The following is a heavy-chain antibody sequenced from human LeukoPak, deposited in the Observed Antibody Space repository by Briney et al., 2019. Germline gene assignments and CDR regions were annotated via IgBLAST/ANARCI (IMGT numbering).Heavy chain of an antibody. D-gene: IGHD3-22*01. Sequence: GESLKISCKGSGYSFTNYWIGWVRQMPGKGLEWMGIIYPGDSDTRYSPSFQGQVTISADKSISTAYLQWSSLKASDTAMYYCARSHSSGYHYDAFDIWGQGTMVTVSS. CDR2: IYPGDSDT. CDR3: ARSHSSGYHYDAFDI. CDR1: GYSFTNYW. V-gene: IGHV5-51*01. J-gene: IGHJ3*02.